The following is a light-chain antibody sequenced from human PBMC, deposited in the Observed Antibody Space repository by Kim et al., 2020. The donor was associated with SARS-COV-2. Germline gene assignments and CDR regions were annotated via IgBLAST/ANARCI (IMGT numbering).Light chain of an antibody. V-gene: IGKV3-15*01. CDR3: QQYSHWPPYA. CDR2: GAS. J-gene: IGKJ2*01. Sequence: EIVMTQSPSTLSVSPGERVTLSCRASQSVDTNLAWYQQRPGQAPRLLIYGASTRATDIPARFSGSGSGTEFTLTVSSLQSEDFAVYYCQQYSHWPPYAFGPGTNREI. CDR1: QSVDTN.